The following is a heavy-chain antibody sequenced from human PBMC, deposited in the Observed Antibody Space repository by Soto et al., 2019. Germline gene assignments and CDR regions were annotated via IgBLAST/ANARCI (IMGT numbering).Heavy chain of an antibody. CDR2: ISSSGNVI. J-gene: IGHJ4*02. CDR1: GFTFSSYK. CDR3: ARIGAYNYFDF. D-gene: IGHD1-1*01. Sequence: GGSLRLSCTASGFTFSSYKMNWVRQAPGKGLEWVSYISSSGNVIFYTDSVKGRFTISRDNAKNSLYLHMNSLRAEDTAVYYCARIGAYNYFDFWGQGTPVTVSS. V-gene: IGHV3-48*03.